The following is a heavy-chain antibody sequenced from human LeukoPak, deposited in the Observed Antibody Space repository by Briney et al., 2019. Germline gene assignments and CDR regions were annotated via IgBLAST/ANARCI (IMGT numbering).Heavy chain of an antibody. CDR1: GFTFSNYG. Sequence: GGSLRLSCAASGFTFSNYGMHWVRQAPGKGLEWVSSITSSSSYIYYAGSVKGRFTISRDNSKNLLYLQMNSLRAEDTAVYYCARGQWLVRGVYFDYWGQGTLVSVSS. CDR2: ITSSSSYI. CDR3: ARGQWLVRGVYFDY. J-gene: IGHJ4*02. D-gene: IGHD6-19*01. V-gene: IGHV3-21*01.